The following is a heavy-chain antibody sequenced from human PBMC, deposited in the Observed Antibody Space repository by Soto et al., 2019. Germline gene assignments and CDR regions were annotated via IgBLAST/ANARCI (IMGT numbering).Heavy chain of an antibody. V-gene: IGHV3-21*01. CDR2: ISSSSSYI. Sequence: EVQLVESGGGLVKPGGSLRLSCAASGFTFSSYSMNWVRQAPGKGLEWVSSISSSSSYIYYADSVKGRFTISRDNAKNSWYLKMNSLRAGNAAVYYCARDQPGYSYGYGLGYWGQGTLVTVSS. CDR3: ARDQPGYSYGYGLGY. CDR1: GFTFSSYS. D-gene: IGHD5-18*01. J-gene: IGHJ4*02.